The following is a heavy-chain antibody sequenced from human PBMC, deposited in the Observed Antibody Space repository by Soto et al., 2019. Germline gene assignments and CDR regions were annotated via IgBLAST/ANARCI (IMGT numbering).Heavy chain of an antibody. J-gene: IGHJ4*02. CDR2: IHSSGGT. CDR3: GRLAEAATGHADFDF. CDR1: GASIKSRNYF. V-gene: IGHV4-39*02. Sequence: SETLSLTCTVSGASIKSRNYFWGWIRQPPGKGLEFVGSIHSSGGTYYNPSLKSRVTVSVDLSNSHFSLSLKSLTATDTAVYYCGRLAEAATGHADFDFWGQGTLVTVSS. D-gene: IGHD2-15*01.